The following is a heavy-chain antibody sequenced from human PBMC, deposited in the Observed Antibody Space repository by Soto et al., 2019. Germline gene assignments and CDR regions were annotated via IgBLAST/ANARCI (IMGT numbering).Heavy chain of an antibody. Sequence: SETLSLTCTVSGGSISSGGYYWSWIRQHPGKGLEWIGYIYYSGSTYYNPSLKSRVTISVDTSKNQFSLKLSSVTAADTAVYYCARDLAYCSSTSCSSWFDPWGQGNLVTFS. CDR1: GGSISSGGYY. D-gene: IGHD2-2*01. CDR3: ARDLAYCSSTSCSSWFDP. J-gene: IGHJ5*02. CDR2: IYYSGST. V-gene: IGHV4-31*03.